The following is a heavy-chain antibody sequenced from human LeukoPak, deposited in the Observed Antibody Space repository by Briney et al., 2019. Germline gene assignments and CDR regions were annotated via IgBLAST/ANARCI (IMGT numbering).Heavy chain of an antibody. J-gene: IGHJ5*02. V-gene: IGHV4-30-2*01. Sequence: SETLSLTCTVSGGSISSGGYYWSWIRQPPGKGLEWIGYIYHSGSTYYNPSLKSRVTISVDRSKNQFSLKLSSVTAADTAVYYCARDPRGGSGWFDPWGQGTLVTVSS. D-gene: IGHD3-16*01. CDR1: GGSISSGGYY. CDR3: ARDPRGGSGWFDP. CDR2: IYHSGST.